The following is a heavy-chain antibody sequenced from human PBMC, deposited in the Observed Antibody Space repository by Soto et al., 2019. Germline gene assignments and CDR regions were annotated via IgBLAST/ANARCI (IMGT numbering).Heavy chain of an antibody. CDR3: AKGRKSTEKDIAVMLAAASSIQH. J-gene: IGHJ1*01. D-gene: IGHD2-15*01. CDR2: ISATGATT. V-gene: IGHV3-23*01. CDR1: GFTFSYYA. Sequence: PGGSLRLSCVASGFTFSYYAMTWVRQSPGKGLEWVSVISATGATTYYADSVRGRFTISRDNPKNTLNLQMNDLRVEDTAVIYCAKGRKSTEKDIAVMLAAASSIQHWGQGTLVTVSS.